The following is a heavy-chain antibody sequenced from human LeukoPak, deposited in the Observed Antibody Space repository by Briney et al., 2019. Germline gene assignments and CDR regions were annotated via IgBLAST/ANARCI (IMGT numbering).Heavy chain of an antibody. D-gene: IGHD3-3*01. CDR1: GGSISSGDYY. Sequence: SQALSLTCTVSGGSISSGDYYWSWIRQPPGKGLEWIGYIYYSGSTYYNPSLKSRVTISVDTSKNQFSLKLSSVTAADTAVYYCARPRVVKRGVLFDYWGQGTLVTVSS. V-gene: IGHV4-30-4*01. CDR3: ARPRVVKRGVLFDY. CDR2: IYYSGST. J-gene: IGHJ4*02.